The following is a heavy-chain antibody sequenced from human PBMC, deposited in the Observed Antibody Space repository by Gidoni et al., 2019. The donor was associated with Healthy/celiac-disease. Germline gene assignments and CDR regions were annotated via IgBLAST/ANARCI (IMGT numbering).Heavy chain of an antibody. CDR1: GSTFDDYA. J-gene: IGHJ4*02. D-gene: IGHD1-1*01. CDR3: AKGGTYFLYYFDY. V-gene: IGHV3-9*01. CDR2: ISWNSGSI. Sequence: EVQLVESGGGLVQPGRSLRLSCAASGSTFDDYAMHWVRHAPGKGLEWVSGISWNSGSIGYADSVKGRFTISRDNAKNSLYLQMNSLRAEDTALYYCAKGGTYFLYYFDYWGQGTLVTVSS.